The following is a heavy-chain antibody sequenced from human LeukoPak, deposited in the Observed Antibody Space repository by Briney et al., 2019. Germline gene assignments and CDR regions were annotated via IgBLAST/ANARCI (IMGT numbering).Heavy chain of an antibody. Sequence: SETLSLTCTVSGGSISSYYWSWIRQPPGKGLEYIGYIYYSGSTNYNPSLKSRVTISVDTSKNQFSLKLTSVTAADTAVYYCARVARSSWSFDAFDIWGQGTMVTVSS. CDR2: IYYSGST. D-gene: IGHD6-13*01. CDR3: ARVARSSWSFDAFDI. J-gene: IGHJ3*02. CDR1: GGSISSYY. V-gene: IGHV4-59*01.